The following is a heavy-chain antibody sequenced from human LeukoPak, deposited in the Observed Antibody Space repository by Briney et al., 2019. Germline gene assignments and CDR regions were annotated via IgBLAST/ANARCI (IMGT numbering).Heavy chain of an antibody. D-gene: IGHD6-13*01. CDR1: GGSISGFY. V-gene: IGHV4-59*08. CDR2: IYYSGST. J-gene: IGHJ6*03. CDR3: ARRGQQLDVDTYYIEV. Sequence: SETLSLTCIVSGGSISGFYWSWFRQPPGKTLEWIGYIYYSGSTNYNPYLKSRVTISVDTSRNQFSLKLRSVTAADTAMYYCARRGQQLDVDTYYIEVSGKGTTVTASS.